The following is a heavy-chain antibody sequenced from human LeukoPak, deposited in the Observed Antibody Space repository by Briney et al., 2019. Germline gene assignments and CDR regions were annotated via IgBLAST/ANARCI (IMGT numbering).Heavy chain of an antibody. CDR1: GGTFSSYA. Sequence: GASVKVSCKASGGTFSSYAISWVRQAPGQGLEWMGGIIPIFGTANYAQKFQGRVTITADESTSTAYMELSSLRSEDTAVYYCARDRDRAYTSAASRDAFDIWGQGTMVIVSS. CDR2: IIPIFGTA. D-gene: IGHD3-16*01. V-gene: IGHV1-69*13. CDR3: ARDRDRAYTSAASRDAFDI. J-gene: IGHJ3*02.